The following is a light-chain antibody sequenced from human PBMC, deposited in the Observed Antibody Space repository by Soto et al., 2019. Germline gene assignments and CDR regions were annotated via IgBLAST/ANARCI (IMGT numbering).Light chain of an antibody. J-gene: IGKJ5*01. V-gene: IGKV1-33*01. Sequence: DIQMTQSPSSLSASVGDRVTITCQASQDISNYLNWYQQKPGKAPKLLIYDASNLETGGPSRFSGSGSGTDFTFTISSLQHEEIATYYCEQYDNLPITFGQGTRLDIK. CDR3: EQYDNLPIT. CDR1: QDISNY. CDR2: DAS.